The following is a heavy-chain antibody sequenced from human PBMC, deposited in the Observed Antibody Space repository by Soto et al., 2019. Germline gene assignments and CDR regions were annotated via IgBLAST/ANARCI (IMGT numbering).Heavy chain of an antibody. Sequence: QVQLVESGGGVVQPGRSLRLSCAASGFTFSSYGMHWVRQAPGKGLEWVAVISYDGSNKYYADSVKGRFTISRDNFXNTLYLQMNSLRAEDTAVYYCAKGGVGIAAAGIGYWGQGTLVTVSS. D-gene: IGHD6-13*01. CDR1: GFTFSSYG. J-gene: IGHJ4*02. V-gene: IGHV3-30*18. CDR2: ISYDGSNK. CDR3: AKGGVGIAAAGIGY.